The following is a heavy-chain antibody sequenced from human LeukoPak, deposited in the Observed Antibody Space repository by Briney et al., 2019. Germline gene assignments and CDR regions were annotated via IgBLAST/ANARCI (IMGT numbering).Heavy chain of an antibody. CDR3: ARGALDTKTRFDY. Sequence: PSETLPLTCTVSGGSISGYYWSWIRQPPGKGLEWIGYIYYSGSTKYNPSLKSRVTISVDASKNQFSLRLSSLTAADTAVYYCARGALDTKTRFDYWGQGTLVTVSS. D-gene: IGHD5-18*01. J-gene: IGHJ4*02. CDR2: IYYSGST. CDR1: GGSISGYY. V-gene: IGHV4-59*01.